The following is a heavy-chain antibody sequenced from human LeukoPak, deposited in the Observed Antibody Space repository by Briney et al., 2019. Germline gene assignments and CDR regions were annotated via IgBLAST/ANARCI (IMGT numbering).Heavy chain of an antibody. J-gene: IGHJ5*02. Sequence: PSETLSLTCTVSGGSISSYYWGWIRQPPGKGLEWIGYIYYSGSTNYNPSLKSRVTISVDTSKNQFSLKLNSVTAADTAVYYCARDPRGGTSRDNWFDPWGQGTLVIVSS. CDR1: GGSISSYY. D-gene: IGHD1-1*01. V-gene: IGHV4-59*01. CDR2: IYYSGST. CDR3: ARDPRGGTSRDNWFDP.